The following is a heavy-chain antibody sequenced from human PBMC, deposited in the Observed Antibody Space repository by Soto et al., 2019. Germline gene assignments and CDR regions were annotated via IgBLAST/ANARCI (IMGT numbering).Heavy chain of an antibody. CDR1: GGSFSGYY. J-gene: IGHJ5*02. CDR2: INHSGST. D-gene: IGHD3-10*01. CDR3: ATGAIIGGSGSHYNVRWFDP. Sequence: PSETLSLTCAVYGGSFSGYYWSWIRQPPGKGLEWIGEINHSGSTNYNPSLKSRVTISVDTSKNQFSLKLSSVTAADTAVYYCATGAIIGGSGSHYNVRWFDPWGQGTLVTVSS. V-gene: IGHV4-34*01.